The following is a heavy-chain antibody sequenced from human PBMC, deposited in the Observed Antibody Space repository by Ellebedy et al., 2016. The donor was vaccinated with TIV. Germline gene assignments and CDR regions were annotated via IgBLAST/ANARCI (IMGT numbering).Heavy chain of an antibody. V-gene: IGHV3-21*01. CDR3: ARDLFGGVTADY. J-gene: IGHJ4*02. CDR2: ISSSSSYI. CDR1: GFTFNSYS. D-gene: IGHD3-16*01. Sequence: GESLKISCAASGFTFNSYSMNWVRQAPGKGLEWVSSISSSSSYIYYADSVKGRFTISRDNAKNSLYLQMNSLRAEDTAVYYCARDLFGGVTADYWGQGTLVTVSS.